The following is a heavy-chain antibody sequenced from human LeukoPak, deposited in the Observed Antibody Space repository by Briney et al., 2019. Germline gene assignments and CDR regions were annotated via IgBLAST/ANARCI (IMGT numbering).Heavy chain of an antibody. J-gene: IGHJ4*02. V-gene: IGHV4-34*01. D-gene: IGHD6-19*01. CDR2: INHSGST. CDR3: ARSIAVALFDY. CDR1: GGSFSGYY. Sequence: SETLSLTCAVYGGSFSGYYWSWIRQPPGKGLEWIGEINHSGSTNYNPSLKSRVTISVDTSKNQFSLKLSSVTAADTAVYYCARSIAVALFDYWGQRTLVTVSS.